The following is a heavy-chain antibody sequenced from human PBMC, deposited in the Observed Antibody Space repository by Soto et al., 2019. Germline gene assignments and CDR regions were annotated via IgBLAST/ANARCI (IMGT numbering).Heavy chain of an antibody. D-gene: IGHD5-18*01. Sequence: QITLKESGPTLVKPTQTLTLTCTLSGFSVSSSGAGVGWIRQPPGQALDWLALIYWNDQKRYKPSLKSRLSITKDTSKNEVLLTVANMDPEDSGTYYCARVNIGYPYDVDYWGQGILVTVSS. CDR1: GFSVSSSGAG. J-gene: IGHJ4*02. V-gene: IGHV2-5*01. CDR2: IYWNDQK. CDR3: ARVNIGYPYDVDY.